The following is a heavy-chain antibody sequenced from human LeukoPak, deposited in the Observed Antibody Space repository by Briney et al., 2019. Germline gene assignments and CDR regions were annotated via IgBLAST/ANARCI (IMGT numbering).Heavy chain of an antibody. J-gene: IGHJ4*02. V-gene: IGHV3-23*01. D-gene: IGHD3-3*01. CDR3: VKGGQNYDFWRFDY. CDR2: IRGSGGST. Sequence: GGSLRLSCGASGFRFSSYAMSWVRQAPGKGLEWVSSIRGSGGSTYYTDSVKGRFAIYRDNSKSTLYLQMNSLGTDDTALYYCVKGGQNYDFWRFDYWGQGTLVTASS. CDR1: GFRFSSYA.